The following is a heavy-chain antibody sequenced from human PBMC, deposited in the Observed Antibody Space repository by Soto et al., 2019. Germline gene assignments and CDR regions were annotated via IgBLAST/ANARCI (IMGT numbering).Heavy chain of an antibody. D-gene: IGHD1-26*01. CDR2: IFSDGTT. CDR3: ARDGNGQRGSPH. Sequence: EVQLVATGGGLIQPGGSLRLSCAASGFTVSNNFMIWVRQAPGKGLEWVSLIFSDGTTHYADSMRGRFTISRDNSKNTLYLQMNSLRAEDTAVYYCARDGNGQRGSPHWGQGTLVTVSS. V-gene: IGHV3-53*02. J-gene: IGHJ4*02. CDR1: GFTVSNNF.